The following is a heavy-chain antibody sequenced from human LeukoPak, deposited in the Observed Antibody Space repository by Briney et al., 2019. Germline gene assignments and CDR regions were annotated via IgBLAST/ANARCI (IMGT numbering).Heavy chain of an antibody. J-gene: IGHJ3*02. CDR1: GGSFSGYY. Sequence: PSETLSLTCAVYGGSFSGYYWSWIRQPPGKGLEWIGEINHSGSTNYNPSLKSRVTISVDTSKNQFSLKLSSVTAADTAVYYCARPRGYSYVAFEIWGQGTMVTVSS. V-gene: IGHV4-34*01. CDR3: ARPRGYSYVAFEI. CDR2: INHSGST. D-gene: IGHD5-18*01.